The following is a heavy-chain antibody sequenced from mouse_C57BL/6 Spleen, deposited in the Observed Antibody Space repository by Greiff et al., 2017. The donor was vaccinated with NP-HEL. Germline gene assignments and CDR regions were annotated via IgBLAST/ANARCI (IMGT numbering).Heavy chain of an antibody. CDR2: ISYDGSN. V-gene: IGHV3-6*01. CDR1: GYSITSGYY. D-gene: IGHD1-1*01. CDR3: ATTVVATDYFDY. Sequence: ESGPGLVKPSQSLSLTCSVTGYSITSGYYWNWIRQFPGNKLEWMGYISYDGSNNYNPSLKNRISITRDTSKNQFFLKLNSVTTEDTATYYCATTVVATDYFDYWGQGTTLTVSS. J-gene: IGHJ2*01.